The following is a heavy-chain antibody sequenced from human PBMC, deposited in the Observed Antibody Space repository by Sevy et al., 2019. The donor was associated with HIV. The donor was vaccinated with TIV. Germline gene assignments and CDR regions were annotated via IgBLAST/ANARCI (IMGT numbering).Heavy chain of an antibody. Sequence: GGSLRLSCAASEFMFSTYAMHWVRQAPGKGLEWVAVISYDGSSHYYADSVKGGFTISRDNSKNTLFLQMNSLRLEDTAFYYCARDAGYSTDWYPSDYWGQGTLVTVSS. CDR3: ARDAGYSTDWYPSDY. J-gene: IGHJ4*02. V-gene: IGHV3-30-3*01. CDR1: EFMFSTYA. D-gene: IGHD6-19*01. CDR2: ISYDGSSH.